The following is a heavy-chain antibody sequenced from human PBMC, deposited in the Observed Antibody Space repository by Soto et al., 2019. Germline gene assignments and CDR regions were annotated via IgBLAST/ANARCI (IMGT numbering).Heavy chain of an antibody. V-gene: IGHV1-18*01. D-gene: IGHD3-22*01. CDR3: ARMVGSGYYYRAEYFQN. Sequence: QVQLVQSGAEVKKPGASVKVSCKASGYTFTSYGISWVRQAPGQGLEWMGWISAYNGNTNNAPKGHGRVTLTTDISTSTAYMVLRSLRSGDTVVYYWARMVGSGYYYRAEYFQNWCQGTLVTASS. CDR2: ISAYNGNT. CDR1: GYTFTSYG. J-gene: IGHJ1*01.